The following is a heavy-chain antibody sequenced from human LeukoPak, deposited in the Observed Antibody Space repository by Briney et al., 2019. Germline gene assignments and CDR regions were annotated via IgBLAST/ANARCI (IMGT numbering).Heavy chain of an antibody. CDR1: GGSISSYY. CDR2: IYTSGST. D-gene: IGHD3-22*01. V-gene: IGHV4-4*07. CDR3: ARGRPRYYDSSGYFDY. J-gene: IGHJ4*02. Sequence: PSETLSLTCTVSGGSISSYYWSWIRQPAGKGLEWIGRIYTSGSTNYNPSLKSRVTMSVDTSKNQFSLKLSSVTAADTAVYYCARGRPRYYDSSGYFDYWGQGTLVTVSS.